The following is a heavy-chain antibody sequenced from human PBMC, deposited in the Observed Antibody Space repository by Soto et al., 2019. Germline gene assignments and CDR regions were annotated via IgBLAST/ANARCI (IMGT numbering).Heavy chain of an antibody. D-gene: IGHD3-3*01. Sequence: QITLKESGPALVKPTQTLTLTCTFSGFSLSTTGVGVGWIRQPPGKALEWLALIYWDDDTRYSSSLRSRLCTTKVPSENQGVLRMTYMDPADTGTYFCAHRRVGRELDYWGQGTLVTVSS. V-gene: IGHV2-5*02. CDR2: IYWDDDT. CDR1: GFSLSTTGVG. CDR3: AHRRVGRELDY. J-gene: IGHJ4*02.